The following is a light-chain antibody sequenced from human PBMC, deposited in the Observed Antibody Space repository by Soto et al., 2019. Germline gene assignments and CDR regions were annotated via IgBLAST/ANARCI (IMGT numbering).Light chain of an antibody. Sequence: DLQITQSPSTLSAFVGDRVTITCRATQDINNWLAWYQQKPGKAPRLLIYDVSTLQTGVPSRFSGRGSGTEATLIISSXQPDDVATYYCQQYFHFPVTFGRGTKVDIK. CDR1: QDINNW. J-gene: IGKJ2*01. CDR2: DVS. V-gene: IGKV1-5*01. CDR3: QQYFHFPVT.